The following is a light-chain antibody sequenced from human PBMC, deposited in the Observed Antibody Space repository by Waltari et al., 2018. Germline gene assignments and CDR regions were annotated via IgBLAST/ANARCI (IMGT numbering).Light chain of an antibody. Sequence: DIQITQSPSSLSASVGDRVNITCRASQSISSYLNWYQQKPGKAPKLLIYAASSLQSGVPSRFSGSGSATDFTLTISSLQPEDFATYYCQQSYSTPPLTFGGGTKVEIK. CDR2: AAS. J-gene: IGKJ4*01. V-gene: IGKV1-39*01. CDR3: QQSYSTPPLT. CDR1: QSISSY.